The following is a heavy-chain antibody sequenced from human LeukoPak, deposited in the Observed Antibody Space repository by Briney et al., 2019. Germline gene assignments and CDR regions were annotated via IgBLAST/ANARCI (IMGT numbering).Heavy chain of an antibody. V-gene: IGHV3-23*01. D-gene: IGHD3-16*01. CDR3: AKFEFGF. J-gene: IGHJ4*02. CDR2: ISGSGGST. Sequence: GGSLRLSCAVSGFTFSSYVMSWVGQAPGKGLEGVSDISGSGGSTYYADSVKGRFTISRDNSKNTLYLQMNSLRDEDTAVYYCAKFEFGFWGQGTLVTVSS. CDR1: GFTFSSYV.